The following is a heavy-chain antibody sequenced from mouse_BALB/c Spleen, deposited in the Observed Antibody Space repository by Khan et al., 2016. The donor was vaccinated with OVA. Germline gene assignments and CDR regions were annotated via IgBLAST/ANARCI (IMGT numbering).Heavy chain of an antibody. CDR2: TNPTNGRT. CDR1: GYTFTSYW. J-gene: IGHJ2*01. V-gene: IGHV1S81*02. CDR3: ARIKKIVATYFDY. D-gene: IGHD1-1*01. Sequence: QVQLQQPGAELVKAGASVKMSCKASGYTFTSYWMHWVMQRLGQGLEWFAETNPTNGRTYYNEKFKSKATLTVDQSSSTAYMLLSGPTFEDSAVYYCARIKKIVATYFDYWGQGTTLTVSS.